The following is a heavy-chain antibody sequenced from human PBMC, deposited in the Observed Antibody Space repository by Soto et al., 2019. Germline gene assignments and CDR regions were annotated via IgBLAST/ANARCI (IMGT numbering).Heavy chain of an antibody. CDR3: AKDRMSYNSVWDPFDI. CDR2: IGGGETDT. J-gene: IGHJ3*02. Sequence: CGSLRLSCAASGFTFITYAMIFFRQSPFKGLEWVSGIGGGETDTHYAESVKGRFTISRDNSKSTLFLQMSSLGAEDTAVYYCAKDRMSYNSVWDPFDIWGQGTMVTVSS. CDR1: GFTFITYA. V-gene: IGHV3-23*01. D-gene: IGHD3-10*01.